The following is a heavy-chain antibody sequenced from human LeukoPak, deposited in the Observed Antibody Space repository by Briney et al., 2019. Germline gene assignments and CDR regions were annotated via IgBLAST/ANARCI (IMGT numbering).Heavy chain of an antibody. CDR2: ISSSGSTI. CDR3: ARVKNHRGIAVAGSDY. CDR1: GFTFSSYE. D-gene: IGHD6-13*01. Sequence: GGSLRLSCAASGFTFSSYEMNWVRQAPGKGLEWVSYISSSGSTIYYADSVKGRFTISRDNAKNSLYLQMNSLRAEDTAVYYCARVKNHRGIAVAGSDYWGQGTLVTVSS. J-gene: IGHJ4*02. V-gene: IGHV3-48*03.